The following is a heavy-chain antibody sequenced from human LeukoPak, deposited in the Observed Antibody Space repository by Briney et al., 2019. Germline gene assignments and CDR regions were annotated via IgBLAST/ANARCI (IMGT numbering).Heavy chain of an antibody. CDR2: INHSGST. CDR3: ARVKGTLRCSGGSCYNAKIVFDY. Sequence: SETLSLTCAVYGGSFSGYYWSWIRQPPGKGLEWIGEINHSGSTNYNPTLKSRVTISVDTSKNQFSLKLSSVTAADTAVYYCARVKGTLRCSGGSCYNAKIVFDYWGQGTLVTVSS. CDR1: GGSFSGYY. J-gene: IGHJ4*02. D-gene: IGHD2-15*01. V-gene: IGHV4-34*01.